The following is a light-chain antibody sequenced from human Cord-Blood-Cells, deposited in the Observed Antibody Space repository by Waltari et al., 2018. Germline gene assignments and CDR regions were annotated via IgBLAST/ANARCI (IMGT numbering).Light chain of an antibody. Sequence: EIVLTQSPGTLSLSPGERATLSCRASPSVSSSYLAWYQHKPGQAPRLLIYGATHRATGIPDRFSGSGSGTDFTLTISRLEPQDFAVYYCQQYGSSPNTFGQGTKLEIK. CDR1: PSVSSSY. V-gene: IGKV3-20*01. CDR2: GAT. CDR3: QQYGSSPNT. J-gene: IGKJ2*01.